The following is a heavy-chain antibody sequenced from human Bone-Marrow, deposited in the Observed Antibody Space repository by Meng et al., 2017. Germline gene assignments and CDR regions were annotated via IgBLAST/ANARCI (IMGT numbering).Heavy chain of an antibody. CDR3: ARDVTIVRGDLTDAFHI. CDR2: IYTSGST. J-gene: IGHJ3*02. Sequence: SETLSLTCTVSGGSFSSYYWSWIRQPAGKGLEWIGRIYTSGSTNYNPSLKSRVTMSVDTSQNQFSLRPSSVTAADTAVYYCARDVTIVRGDLTDAFHIWGKGTMVTVSS. V-gene: IGHV4-4*07. CDR1: GGSFSSYY. D-gene: IGHD3-10*01.